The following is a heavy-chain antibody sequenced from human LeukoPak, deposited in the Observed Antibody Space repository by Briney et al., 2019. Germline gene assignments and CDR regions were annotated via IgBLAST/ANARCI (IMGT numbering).Heavy chain of an antibody. Sequence: ASVKVSCKASGYTFTSYYMHWVRQAPGQGLEWMGIINPSGGSASYAQKFQGRVTMTSDTSTSTVYMELSSLRSEDTAVYYCAGDYYDSSGYYLFDIWGQGTMVTVSS. V-gene: IGHV1-46*01. CDR3: AGDYYDSSGYYLFDI. D-gene: IGHD3-22*01. CDR2: INPSGGSA. CDR1: GYTFTSYY. J-gene: IGHJ3*02.